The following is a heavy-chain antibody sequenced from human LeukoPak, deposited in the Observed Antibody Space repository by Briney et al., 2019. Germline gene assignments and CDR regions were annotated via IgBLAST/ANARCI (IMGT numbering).Heavy chain of an antibody. D-gene: IGHD6-13*01. J-gene: IGHJ4*02. V-gene: IGHV3-30-3*01. CDR2: ISYDGTTQ. Sequence: GGSLRLSCAASGFTFTGYALHWVREAPGEGREGVSIISYDGTTQYYADSVKGRFTISRDNSKNTLSLQMNSLRAEDTAVYYCAKDVASSWSYYFDYWGQGTLVTVSS. CDR3: AKDVASSWSYYFDY. CDR1: GFTFTGYA.